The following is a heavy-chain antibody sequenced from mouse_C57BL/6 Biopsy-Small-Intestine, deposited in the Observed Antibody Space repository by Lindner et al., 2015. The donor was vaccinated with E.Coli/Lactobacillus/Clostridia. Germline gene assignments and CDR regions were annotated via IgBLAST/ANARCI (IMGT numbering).Heavy chain of an antibody. CDR3: ARVLIGVNALDI. CDR2: ISPYNGNT. D-gene: IGHD2-13*01. V-gene: IGHV1-81*01. J-gene: IGHJ3*01. Sequence: SVKVSCKSSGYTYSTYGISWVRQAPGQGLEWMGWISPYNGNTDYAQKLQGRVTMTTDTSTSTAYMELRSLRSDDTAVYYCARVLIGVNALDIWGQGTMVTVSS. CDR1: GYTYSTYG.